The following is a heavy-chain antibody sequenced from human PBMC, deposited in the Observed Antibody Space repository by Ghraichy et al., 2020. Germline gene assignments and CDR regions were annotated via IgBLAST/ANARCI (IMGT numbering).Heavy chain of an antibody. V-gene: IGHV1-2*02. CDR3: ARSDHGDNGCSAF. J-gene: IGHJ4*02. D-gene: IGHD4-23*01. CDR1: GYTFNGYY. Sequence: ASVKVSCKASGYTFNGYYMHWVRQAPGQGLEWMGWINPNSGGAEYAQKFQGRVTMTRDTSISTAYMELSRLRSDDTAVYYCARSDHGDNGCSAFWGQGTLVTVSS. CDR2: INPNSGGA.